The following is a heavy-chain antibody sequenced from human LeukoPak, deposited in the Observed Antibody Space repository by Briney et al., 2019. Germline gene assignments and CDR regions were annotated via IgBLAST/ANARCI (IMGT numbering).Heavy chain of an antibody. CDR2: INHSGST. Sequence: SETLSLTCAVYGGSFSGYYWSWIRQPPGKGLEWIGEINHSGSTNYNPSLESRVTISVDTSKNQFSLKLSSVTAADTAVYYCASGYSWFDPWGQGTLVTVSS. CDR1: GGSFSGYY. J-gene: IGHJ5*02. V-gene: IGHV4-34*01. CDR3: ASGYSWFDP.